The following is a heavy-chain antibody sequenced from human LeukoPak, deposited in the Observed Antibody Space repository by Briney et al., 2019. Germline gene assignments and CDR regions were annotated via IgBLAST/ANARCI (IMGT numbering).Heavy chain of an antibody. CDR2: INPSGGST. CDR3: AITYDSSGYYMSWAFDI. Sequence: ASVKVSCKASGYTFTSYYMHWVRQAPGQGLEWMGIINPSGGSTSYAQKFQGRVTMTGDTSTSTVYMELSSLRSEDTAVYYCAITYDSSGYYMSWAFDIWGQGTMVTVSS. J-gene: IGHJ3*02. V-gene: IGHV1-46*01. D-gene: IGHD3-22*01. CDR1: GYTFTSYY.